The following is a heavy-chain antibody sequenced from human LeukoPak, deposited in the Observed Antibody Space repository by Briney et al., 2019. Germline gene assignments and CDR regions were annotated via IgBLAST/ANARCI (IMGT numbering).Heavy chain of an antibody. J-gene: IGHJ4*02. Sequence: PGTSLSLSCAASGFTFNKYAMSWVRQAPEKGLEWVSSVSIGGGSREYADSVKGRFTISRDNSQNTLYLQLNSLRVEDTAVYYCAKLSTYGDSTEDHWGQGTLVTASS. CDR2: VSIGGGSR. V-gene: IGHV3-23*01. CDR3: AKLSTYGDSTEDH. CDR1: GFTFNKYA. D-gene: IGHD4-17*01.